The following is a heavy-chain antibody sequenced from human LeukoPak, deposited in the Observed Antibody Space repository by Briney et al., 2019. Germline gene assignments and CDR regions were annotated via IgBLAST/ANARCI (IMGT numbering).Heavy chain of an antibody. J-gene: IGHJ5*02. V-gene: IGHV3-30*02. D-gene: IGHD3-3*01. CDR1: GVTLSSYG. Sequence: GGSLRLSCAASGVTLSSYGMHWVRQAPGKGLEWVAFIRYDGSNKYYADSVKGRFTISRDNSKNTLYLQMNSLRAEDTAVYYCAKDRSGALRFLEWLPFDPWGQGTLVTVSS. CDR3: AKDRSGALRFLEWLPFDP. CDR2: IRYDGSNK.